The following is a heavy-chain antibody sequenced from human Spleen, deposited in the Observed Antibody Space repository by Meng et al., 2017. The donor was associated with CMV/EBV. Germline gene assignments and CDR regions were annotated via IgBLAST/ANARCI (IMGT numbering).Heavy chain of an antibody. CDR3: ARVRGSVSVWGSYRTFDY. CDR2: IYYRGST. J-gene: IGHJ4*02. D-gene: IGHD3-16*02. Sequence: LQVAGAGRVKPSRALSLTCTVSGGSISSGDYYWSWIRQPPGKGLEWIGYIYYRGSTYYNPSLKSRVTISVDTSKNQFSLKLSSVTAADTAVYYCARVRGSVSVWGSYRTFDYWGQGTLVTVSS. CDR1: GGSISSGDYY. V-gene: IGHV4-30-4*08.